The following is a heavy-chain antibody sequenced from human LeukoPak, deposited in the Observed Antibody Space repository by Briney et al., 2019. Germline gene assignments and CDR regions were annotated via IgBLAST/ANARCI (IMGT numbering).Heavy chain of an antibody. D-gene: IGHD3-22*01. CDR3: ARTPVRTYDSSGYYHD. Sequence: ASVKVSCKASGYTFTSYGISWVRQAPGQGLEWMGWISAYNGDTNYAQKLQGRVTMTTDTSTSTAYMELRSLRSDDTAVYYCARTPVRTYDSSGYYHDWGQGTLVTVSS. CDR1: GYTFTSYG. CDR2: ISAYNGDT. J-gene: IGHJ4*02. V-gene: IGHV1-18*01.